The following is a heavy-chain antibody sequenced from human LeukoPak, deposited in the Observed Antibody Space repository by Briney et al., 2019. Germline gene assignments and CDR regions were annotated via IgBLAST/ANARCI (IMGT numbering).Heavy chain of an antibody. J-gene: IGHJ4*02. Sequence: SETLSLTCTVSGGSISSSSYYWGWIRQPPGKGLEWIASIYYSGSTYYNPSLKSRVTISVDTSKNQFSLKLSSVTAADTAVYYCASGYDSSGYYYGIDYWGQGTLVTVSS. CDR2: IYYSGST. D-gene: IGHD3-22*01. V-gene: IGHV4-39*07. CDR1: GGSISSSSYY. CDR3: ASGYDSSGYYYGIDY.